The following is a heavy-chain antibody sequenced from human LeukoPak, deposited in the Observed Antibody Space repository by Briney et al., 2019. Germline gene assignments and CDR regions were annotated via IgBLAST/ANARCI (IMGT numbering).Heavy chain of an antibody. CDR2: FYHTGST. V-gene: IGHV4-61*01. D-gene: IGHD1-1*01. Sequence: SETLSLTCTVSGGSVSSGSYYWSWIRQPPGKGLEWIGYFYHTGSTNYNPSLKSRVTISVDTSKNQFSLKLSSVTAADTAVYYCARDGKYAEYFQDWGQGTLVTVSS. CDR1: GGSVSSGSYY. J-gene: IGHJ1*01. CDR3: ARDGKYAEYFQD.